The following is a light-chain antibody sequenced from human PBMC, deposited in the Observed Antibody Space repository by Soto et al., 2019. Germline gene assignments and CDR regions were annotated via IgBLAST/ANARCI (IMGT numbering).Light chain of an antibody. V-gene: IGLV2-11*01. CDR1: SSDVGFYNY. CDR2: DDT. CDR3: CSYAGSYTWV. Sequence: QSVLIQPRSVSGSPGQSVTISCTGTSSDVGFYNYVSWYQQHPGKAPKLMIYDDTKWPSGVPDRFSGSKSGNTASLTISGLQAEDEADYYCCSYAGSYTWVFGGGTKLTVL. J-gene: IGLJ3*02.